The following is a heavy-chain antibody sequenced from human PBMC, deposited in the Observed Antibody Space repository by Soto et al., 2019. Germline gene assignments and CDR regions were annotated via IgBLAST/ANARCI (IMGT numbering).Heavy chain of an antibody. CDR1: GYTFTSYA. J-gene: IGHJ4*02. Sequence: QVQLVQSGAEVKKPGASVKVSCKASGYTFTSYAMHWVRQAPGQRLEWMGWINAGNGNTKYSQKFQGRVTITRDTCASTAYMALSSMRSEDTAVYYCARGGQWELAYFDYWGQGTLVTVSS. D-gene: IGHD1-26*01. CDR3: ARGGQWELAYFDY. V-gene: IGHV1-3*01. CDR2: INAGNGNT.